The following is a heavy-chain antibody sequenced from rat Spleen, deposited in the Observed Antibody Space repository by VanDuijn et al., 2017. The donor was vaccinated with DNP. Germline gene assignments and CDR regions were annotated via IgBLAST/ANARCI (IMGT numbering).Heavy chain of an antibody. Sequence: EVQLVESGGDLVQPGRSLKLSCAASGFTFSDFNMAWVRQPPKKGLEWVATISYDGSTTDYRDSVKGRFTISRDNAKSTLYLQMDSLRSEDTATYHCARSYNNHFDYWGQGVMVTVSS. CDR2: ISYDGSTT. V-gene: IGHV5-7*01. D-gene: IGHD1-10*01. J-gene: IGHJ2*01. CDR3: ARSYNNHFDY. CDR1: GFTFSDFN.